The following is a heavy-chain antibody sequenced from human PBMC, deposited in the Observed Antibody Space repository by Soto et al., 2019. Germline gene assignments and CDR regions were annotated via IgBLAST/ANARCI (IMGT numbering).Heavy chain of an antibody. V-gene: IGHV4-59*01. J-gene: IGHJ4*02. CDR1: GGSISSYY. CDR3: ARESREYYFDY. CDR2: IYYSGST. Sequence: SETLSLTCTVSGGSISSYYWSWIRQPPGKGLEWIGYIYYSGSTYYNPSLKSRVTISIDTSKNQFSLRLNSVTAADTAVYYCARESREYYFDYWGQGTLVTVSS.